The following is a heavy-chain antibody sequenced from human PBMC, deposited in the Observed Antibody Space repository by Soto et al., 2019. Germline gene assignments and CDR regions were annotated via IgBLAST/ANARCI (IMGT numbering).Heavy chain of an antibody. CDR2: INPASGGA. CDR3: ARDLGGSSCYLGY. V-gene: IGHV1-2*02. J-gene: IGHJ4*02. CDR1: GYTFTGGF. Sequence: ASVKVSCKASGYTFTGGFIHWARQAPGQGLEWMGWINPASGGATYAQKFQGRVSLTRDTSNSIAYMELSSLRSDDTAVYFCARDLGGSSCYLGYWGQGTPVTVSS. D-gene: IGHD2-21*01.